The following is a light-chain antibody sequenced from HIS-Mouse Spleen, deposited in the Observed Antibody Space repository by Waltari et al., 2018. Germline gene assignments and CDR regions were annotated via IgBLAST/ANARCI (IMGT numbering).Light chain of an antibody. J-gene: IGLJ3*02. CDR2: RNN. V-gene: IGLV1-47*01. CDR3: AAWDDSLSGPV. Sequence: QSVLTQPPSASGTPGQRVTISCPGSSPNIGSNFVTWYQQPPGTAPKLLIYRNNQRPSGVPDRFSGSKSGTSASLAISGLRSEDEADYYCAAWDDSLSGPVFGGGTKLTVL. CDR1: SPNIGSNF.